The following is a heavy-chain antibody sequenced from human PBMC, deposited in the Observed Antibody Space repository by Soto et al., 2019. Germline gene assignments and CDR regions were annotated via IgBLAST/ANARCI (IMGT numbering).Heavy chain of an antibody. J-gene: IGHJ6*02. V-gene: IGHV1-69*04. CDR1: GGTFSSYT. CDR3: ARDRVAAAVMKYYYSHYGMDV. Sequence: SVKVSCKASGGTFSSYTISWVRQAPGQGLEWMGRIIPILGIANYAQKFQGRVTITTDKSTSTVYMELSSLRSEDTAVYYCARDRVAAAVMKYYYSHYGMDVCGQGTMVTL. CDR2: IIPILGIA. D-gene: IGHD6-13*01.